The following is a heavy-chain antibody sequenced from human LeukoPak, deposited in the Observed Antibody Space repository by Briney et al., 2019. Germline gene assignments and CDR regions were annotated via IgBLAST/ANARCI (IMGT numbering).Heavy chain of an antibody. CDR2: IKSRTDGGTT. V-gene: IGHV3-15*01. D-gene: IGHD6-19*01. J-gene: IGHJ4*02. CDR1: GFTFSNAW. CDR3: TRLYSSGWYTGY. Sequence: GGSLRLSCAASGFTFSNAWMSWVRQAPGKGLEWVGRIKSRTDGGTTDYAAPVKGRFTISRDDSKNTAYLQMNSLKTEDTAVYYCTRLYSSGWYTGYWGQGTLVTVSS.